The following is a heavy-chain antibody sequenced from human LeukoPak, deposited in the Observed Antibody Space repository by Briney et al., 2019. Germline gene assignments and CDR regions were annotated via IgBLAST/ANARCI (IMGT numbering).Heavy chain of an antibody. CDR1: GGSISSSSYY. J-gene: IGHJ4*02. Sequence: SETLSLTCTVSGGSISSSSYYWGWIRQPPGKGLEWIGSIYYSGSTYYNPSLKSRVTISVDTSKNQFSLKLSSVTAADTAVYYCASRPRHSSSWGEATFDYWGQGTLVTVSS. V-gene: IGHV4-39*01. D-gene: IGHD6-13*01. CDR2: IYYSGST. CDR3: ASRPRHSSSWGEATFDY.